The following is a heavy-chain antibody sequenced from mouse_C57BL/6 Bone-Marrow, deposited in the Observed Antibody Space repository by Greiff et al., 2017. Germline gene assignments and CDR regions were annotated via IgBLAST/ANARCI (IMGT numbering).Heavy chain of an antibody. J-gene: IGHJ1*03. D-gene: IGHD1-1*01. CDR1: GYTFTSYG. CDR2: IYIGNGYT. CDR3: ARKNYYGSRDWYFDV. Sequence: EVKLQESGAELVRPGSSVKMSCTTSGYTFTSYGIHWVKQRPGQGLEWIGYIYIGNGYTEYNEKFKGKATLTSDTSSSTAYMQLSSLTSEDSAIYFCARKNYYGSRDWYFDVWGTGTTVTVSS. V-gene: IGHV1-58*01.